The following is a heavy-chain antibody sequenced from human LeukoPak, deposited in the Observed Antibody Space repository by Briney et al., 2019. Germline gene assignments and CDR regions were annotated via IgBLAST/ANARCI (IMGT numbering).Heavy chain of an antibody. CDR3: AKDSFVVRANWVDY. J-gene: IGHJ4*02. D-gene: IGHD3-10*01. CDR1: GFTFSSYG. CDR2: IRYDGSNK. Sequence: QAGGSLRLSCAASGFTFSSYGMHWVRQAPGKGLEWVAFIRYDGSNKYYADSVKGRFTISRDNSKNALYLQMNSLRAEDTAVYYCAKDSFVVRANWVDYWGQGTLVTVSS. V-gene: IGHV3-30*02.